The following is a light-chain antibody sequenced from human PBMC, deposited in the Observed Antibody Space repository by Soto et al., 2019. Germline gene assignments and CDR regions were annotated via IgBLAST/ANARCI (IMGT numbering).Light chain of an antibody. V-gene: IGKV3-20*01. CDR2: GAS. J-gene: IGKJ1*01. CDR3: QQSYSTPTWT. Sequence: EIVLTQSPGTLSLSPGERATLSCMASQSVSSSYLAWYQKKPGQAPRLLIYGASSRATGIPDRFSGSGSGTDFTLTIRSLQPEDFATYYCQQSYSTPTWTFGQGTKGDIK. CDR1: QSVSSSY.